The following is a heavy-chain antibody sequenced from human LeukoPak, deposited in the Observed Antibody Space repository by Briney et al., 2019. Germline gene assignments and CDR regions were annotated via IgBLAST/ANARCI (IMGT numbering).Heavy chain of an antibody. V-gene: IGHV3-23*01. CDR3: AKDTTGFGEFNYYYYGMDV. Sequence: PGGSLRLSCAASGFTFSSYAMSWVRQAPGKGLEWVSAISGSGGSTYYADSVKGRFTISRDNSKNTLYLQMNSLRAEDTAVYYCAKDTTGFGEFNYYYYGMDVWGQETTVTVSS. D-gene: IGHD3-10*01. CDR1: GFTFSSYA. J-gene: IGHJ6*02. CDR2: ISGSGGST.